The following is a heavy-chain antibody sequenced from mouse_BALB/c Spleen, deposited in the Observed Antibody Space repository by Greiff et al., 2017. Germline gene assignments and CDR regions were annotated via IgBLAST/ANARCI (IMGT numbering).Heavy chain of an antibody. CDR2: ISYDGSN. CDR3: ARKGGYYYYAMDY. V-gene: IGHV3-6*02. D-gene: IGHD2-3*01. CDR1: GYSITSGYY. Sequence: VQLKQSGPGLVKPSQSLSLTCSVTGYSITSGYYWNWIRQFPGNKLEWMGYISYDGSNNYNPSLKNRISITRDTSKNQFFLKLNSVTTEDTATYYCARKGGYYYYAMDYWGQGTSVTVSS. J-gene: IGHJ4*01.